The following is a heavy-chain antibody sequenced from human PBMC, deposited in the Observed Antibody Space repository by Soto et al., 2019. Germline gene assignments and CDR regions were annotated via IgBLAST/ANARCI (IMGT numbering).Heavy chain of an antibody. Sequence: ASVKVSCKASGGTFSSYAISWVRQAPGQGLEWMGGIIPIFGTANYAQKFQGRVTITADESTSTAYMELSSLRSEDTAVDYCARDRYYYDSRGYVDAFDIWGQGTMVTVSS. CDR1: GGTFSSYA. D-gene: IGHD3-22*01. J-gene: IGHJ3*02. CDR3: ARDRYYYDSRGYVDAFDI. V-gene: IGHV1-69*13. CDR2: IIPIFGTA.